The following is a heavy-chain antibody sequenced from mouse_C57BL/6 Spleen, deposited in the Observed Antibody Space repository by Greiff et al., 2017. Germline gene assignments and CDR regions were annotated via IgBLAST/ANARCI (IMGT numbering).Heavy chain of an antibody. V-gene: IGHV8-12*01. CDR1: GFSLSTSGMG. Sequence: QVTLKESGPGILQSSQTLSLTCSFSGFSLSTSGMGVSWIRQPSGKGLEWLAHIYWDDDKRSNPSLKRRLTISKDTSRNQVFLKITSVDTADTATYYCARRAPHYGKFLYYFDYWGQGTTLTVSS. CDR3: ARRAPHYGKFLYYFDY. D-gene: IGHD2-1*01. CDR2: IYWDDDK. J-gene: IGHJ2*01.